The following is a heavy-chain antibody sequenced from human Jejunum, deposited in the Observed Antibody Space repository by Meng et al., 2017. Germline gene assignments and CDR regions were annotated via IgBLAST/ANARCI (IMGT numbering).Heavy chain of an antibody. J-gene: IGHJ4*02. CDR1: GFTFSNYA. CDR2: VIHSGIST. V-gene: IGHV3-23*01. CDR3: AKGGDLEV. D-gene: IGHD3-16*01. Sequence: EEQLLESGGGWVQPGGPLRLSCAASGFTFSNYAISWVRQAPGKGLEYVSGVIHSGISTYYADSVRGRFTISRDNSKNTLYLQMNSLRVEDTAVYYCAKGGDLEVWGLGTLVTVSS.